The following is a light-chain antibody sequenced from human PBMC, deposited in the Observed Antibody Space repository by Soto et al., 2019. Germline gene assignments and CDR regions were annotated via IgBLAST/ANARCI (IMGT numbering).Light chain of an antibody. CDR1: SSDVGRFNF. J-gene: IGLJ1*01. V-gene: IGLV2-14*01. CDR3: SLYTTRSTYV. Sequence: QSALTQPASVSGSPGQSITISCTGTSSDVGRFNFVSWLQQHPGKAPKLLIYEVTKRPSGVSNRFSGSKSGNTASLTISGLQTEDEADYYCSLYTTRSTYVFGTGTKVTVL. CDR2: EVT.